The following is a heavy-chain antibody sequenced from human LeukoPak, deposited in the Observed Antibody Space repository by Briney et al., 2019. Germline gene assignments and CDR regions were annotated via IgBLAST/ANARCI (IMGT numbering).Heavy chain of an antibody. Sequence: ASVKVSCKASGYTFSGYYMHWVRQAPGQGLEWMGWINPNSGGTNYAQKFQGRVTMTRDTSISTAYMELSRLRSDDTAVYYCARTGPTQLGLTDYGDYEWDDLKGNYYYYGMDVWGQGTTVTVSS. J-gene: IGHJ6*02. D-gene: IGHD4-17*01. CDR2: INPNSGGT. CDR3: ARTGPTQLGLTDYGDYEWDDLKGNYYYYGMDV. V-gene: IGHV1-2*02. CDR1: GYTFSGYY.